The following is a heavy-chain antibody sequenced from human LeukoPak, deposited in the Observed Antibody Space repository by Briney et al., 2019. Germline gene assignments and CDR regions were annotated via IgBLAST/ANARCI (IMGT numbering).Heavy chain of an antibody. D-gene: IGHD6-13*01. CDR1: GGSISSSSWN. CDR2: IYYSGSN. CDR3: ARSPAGGSSSWYWSDR. J-gene: IGHJ5*02. V-gene: IGHV4-39*01. Sequence: SETLSLTCAVSGGSISSSSWNWGWHRQGPGTGREGVGSIYYSGSNYDNPTRKSRVTISVATSKNQFSLKLSSVPAADTAVYYSARSPAGGSSSWYWSDRWGQGTLVTASS.